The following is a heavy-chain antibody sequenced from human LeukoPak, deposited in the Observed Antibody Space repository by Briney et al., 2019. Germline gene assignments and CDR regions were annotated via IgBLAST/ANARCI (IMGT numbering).Heavy chain of an antibody. V-gene: IGHV3-23*01. D-gene: IGHD6-19*01. CDR1: GFAFSIYA. CDR2: ISGSGGST. CDR3: AKSPSLSTGWYKLVY. J-gene: IGHJ4*02. Sequence: GGSLRLSCAAYGFAFSIYAMSWVRQAPGKGLEWVSSISGSGGSTYYADSAKGRFTISRDNSKNTLYLQMNSLRAEDTAVYYCAKSPSLSTGWYKLVYWGQGTLVTVSS.